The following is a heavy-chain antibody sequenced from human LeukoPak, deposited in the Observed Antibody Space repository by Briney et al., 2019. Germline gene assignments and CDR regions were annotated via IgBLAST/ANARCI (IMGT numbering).Heavy chain of an antibody. J-gene: IGHJ3*02. V-gene: IGHV5-51*01. CDR2: IYPGDSNT. CDR1: GGSFTNYW. CDR3: ARSRAAVGTVVAFDI. D-gene: IGHD6-13*01. Sequence: GESLKISCKGSGGSFTNYWIGWVRQMPGKGLEWMGIIYPGDSNTRYSASFQGQVTISADKSISTAYLKWSSLKASDTAMYYCARSRAAVGTVVAFDIWGQGTMVTVSS.